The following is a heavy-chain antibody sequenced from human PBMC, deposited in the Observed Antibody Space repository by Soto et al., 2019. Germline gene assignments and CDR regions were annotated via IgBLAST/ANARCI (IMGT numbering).Heavy chain of an antibody. V-gene: IGHV1-2*04. J-gene: IGHJ6*02. CDR1: GYTFTGYY. Sequence: ASVKVSCKASGYTFTGYYMHWVRQAPGQGLEWMGWINPNSGGTNYAQKFQGWVTMTRDTSISTAYMELSRLRSDDTAVYYCARDFASAGSGSYGMDVWGQGTTVTVSS. CDR2: INPNSGGT. CDR3: ARDFASAGSGSYGMDV. D-gene: IGHD3-10*01.